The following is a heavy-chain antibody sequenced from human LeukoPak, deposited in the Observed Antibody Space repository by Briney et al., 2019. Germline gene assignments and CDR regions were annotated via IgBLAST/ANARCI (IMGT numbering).Heavy chain of an antibody. V-gene: IGHV3-48*04. CDR1: GFTFSNYA. CDR2: ISSRVSSSSTI. Sequence: GGSLRLSCAASGFTFSNYAMNWVRQAPGKGLEWVSYISSRVSSSSTIYYVGSVQGRFTISRDNAKNSLYLLMNSLRAEDTAVYYCAREMTRIAYGMDVWGQGTTVTVSS. J-gene: IGHJ6*02. CDR3: AREMTRIAYGMDV. D-gene: IGHD1-14*01.